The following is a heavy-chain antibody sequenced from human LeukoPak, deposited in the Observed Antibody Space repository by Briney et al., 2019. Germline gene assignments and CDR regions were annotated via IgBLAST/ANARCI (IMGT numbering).Heavy chain of an antibody. V-gene: IGHV4-4*07. CDR1: YGSISGYF. CDR2: IDTSGST. D-gene: IGHD4-11*01. Sequence: PSETLSLTCTLPYGSISGYFWSWVRQTAGKGLEWIGRIDTSGSTNYNASLKSRVTMSVDTSKNQVSLNLTSVTAADTALYFCARDRRSATVNSYYYYYLDVWGKGTTVTVSS. J-gene: IGHJ6*03. CDR3: ARDRRSATVNSYYYYYLDV.